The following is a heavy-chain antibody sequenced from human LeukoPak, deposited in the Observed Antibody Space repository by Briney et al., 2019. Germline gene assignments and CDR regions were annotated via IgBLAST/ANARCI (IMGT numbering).Heavy chain of an antibody. CDR1: GFTFSSRG. J-gene: IGHJ1*01. Sequence: GRSLRLSCAASGFTFSSRGMQWVRQAPGKGLEWVAVISYDGGTKYYADSVKGRFTISRDNSKSTLFLQMNSLRAEDTAVYYCAKESGIRSYGAYFPHWGQGTLVTVSS. D-gene: IGHD4-17*01. CDR3: AKESGIRSYGAYFPH. CDR2: ISYDGGTK. V-gene: IGHV3-30*18.